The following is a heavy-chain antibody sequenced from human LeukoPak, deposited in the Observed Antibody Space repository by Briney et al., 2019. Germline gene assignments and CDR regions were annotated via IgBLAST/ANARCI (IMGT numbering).Heavy chain of an antibody. Sequence: GSLRLSCAASGFTVSSNYMSCVRQAPGKGLEWVSVIYSGGSTYYADSVKGRFTISRDNSKNTLYLQMKSLRAEDTAVYYCARVVVAALDYWGQGTLVTVSS. CDR3: ARVVVAALDY. CDR2: IYSGGST. D-gene: IGHD2-15*01. J-gene: IGHJ4*02. CDR1: GFTVSSNY. V-gene: IGHV3-53*01.